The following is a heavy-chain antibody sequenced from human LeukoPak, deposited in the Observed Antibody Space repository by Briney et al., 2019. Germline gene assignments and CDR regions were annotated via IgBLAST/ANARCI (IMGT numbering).Heavy chain of an antibody. V-gene: IGHV3-30*18. Sequence: PGGSLRLSCAASGFTFSSYGMHGVRQAPGKGLEWVAVISYDGSNKYYADSVKGRFTISRDNSKNTLYLQMNSLSAEDTAVYYCAKDFAGGSYGEYYFDYWGQGTLVTVSS. CDR3: AKDFAGGSYGEYYFDY. D-gene: IGHD1-26*01. CDR1: GFTFSSYG. CDR2: ISYDGSNK. J-gene: IGHJ4*02.